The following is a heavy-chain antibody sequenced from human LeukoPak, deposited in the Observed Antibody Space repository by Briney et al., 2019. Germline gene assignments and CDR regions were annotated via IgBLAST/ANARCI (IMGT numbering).Heavy chain of an antibody. CDR2: MNPNSGNT. CDR1: GYTFTSYD. CDR3: ARSYSSGWYFETVADY. Sequence: ASVKVSCKASGYTFTSYDINWVRQATGQGLEWMGWMNPNSGNTGYAQKFQGRVTMTRNTSISTAYMELSSLRSEDTAVYYCARSYSSGWYFETVADYWGQGTLVTVSS. J-gene: IGHJ4*02. V-gene: IGHV1-8*01. D-gene: IGHD6-19*01.